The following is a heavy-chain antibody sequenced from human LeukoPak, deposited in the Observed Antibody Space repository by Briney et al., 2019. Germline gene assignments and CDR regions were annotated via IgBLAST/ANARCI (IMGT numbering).Heavy chain of an antibody. V-gene: IGHV1-69*05. J-gene: IGHJ3*02. CDR1: GGTFSSYA. CDR2: IIPIFGTA. CDR3: GRRKASRIAARDDAFDI. Sequence: SVKVSCKASGGTFSSYAISWVRQAPGQGLEWMGGIIPIFGTANYAQKFQGRVTITTDESTSTAYMELSSLRSEDTAVYYCGRRKASRIAARDDAFDIWGQGTMVTVSS. D-gene: IGHD6-6*01.